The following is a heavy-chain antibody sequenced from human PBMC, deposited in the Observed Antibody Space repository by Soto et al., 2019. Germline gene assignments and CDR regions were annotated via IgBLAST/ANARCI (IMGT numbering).Heavy chain of an antibody. J-gene: IGHJ4*02. D-gene: IGHD4-17*01. V-gene: IGHV1-24*01. CDR2: FDPEDGET. Sequence: ASVKVSCKVSGYTLTELSMHWVRQAPGKGLEWMGGFDPEDGETIYAQKFQGRVTMTEDTSTDTAYMELRSLRSDDTAVYYCARDLKTSLNDYGDLYFDYWGQGTLVTVSS. CDR1: GYTLTELS. CDR3: ARDLKTSLNDYGDLYFDY.